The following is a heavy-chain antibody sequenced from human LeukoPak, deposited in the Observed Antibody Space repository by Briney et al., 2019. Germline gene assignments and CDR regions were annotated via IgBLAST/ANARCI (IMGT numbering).Heavy chain of an antibody. J-gene: IGHJ4*02. Sequence: ASVKVSCKASGYTFTSYYLHWVRQAPGQGLEWMGIIKRRGGTTSFAQKFQGRVTMTRDTSTSTVYMDLSSLRSDDTVVYYCARGIATAGYDYWGQGTLVTVSS. CDR1: GYTFTSYY. CDR2: IKRRGGTT. V-gene: IGHV1-46*01. CDR3: ARGIATAGYDY. D-gene: IGHD6-13*01.